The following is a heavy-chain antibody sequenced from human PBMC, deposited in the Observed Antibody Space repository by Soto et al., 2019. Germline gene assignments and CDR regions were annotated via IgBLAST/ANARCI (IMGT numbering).Heavy chain of an antibody. V-gene: IGHV3-23*01. CDR1: GFTFKTYA. Sequence: PGGSLRLSCATFGFTFKTYAMTWVRQVPGKGLEWVAVITGSGGTIYYADSVKGRFTISRDNSKDTVYLQMNSLRADDTALYFCANDKYAWGSFDFWGQGTQVTVSS. CDR2: ITGSGGTI. J-gene: IGHJ5*01. CDR3: ANDKYAWGSFDF. D-gene: IGHD7-27*01.